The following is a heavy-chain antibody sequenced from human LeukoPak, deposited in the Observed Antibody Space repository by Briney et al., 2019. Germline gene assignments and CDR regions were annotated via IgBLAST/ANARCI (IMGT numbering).Heavy chain of an antibody. J-gene: IGHJ6*03. V-gene: IGHV1-18*01. Sequence: ASVKVSCKASGYTFTSFGITWVRQAPGQGLEWVGWIGSFNGNTNYAQKLQGRVTMTTDSSTTTAYMELRSLRSDDTAVYYCARVTGSSWYYHYYYYMDVWGKGTTVTISS. CDR3: ARVTGSSWYYHYYYYMDV. CDR1: GYTFTSFG. D-gene: IGHD6-13*01. CDR2: IGSFNGNT.